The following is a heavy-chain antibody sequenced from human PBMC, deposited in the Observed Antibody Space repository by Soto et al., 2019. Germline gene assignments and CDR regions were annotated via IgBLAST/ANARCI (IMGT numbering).Heavy chain of an antibody. CDR3: ADLDGVDV. CDR1: GFTVSSHY. V-gene: IGHV3-66*01. Sequence: EVQLVESGGGLVQPGGSLRLSCAASGFTVSSHYMNWVRQAPGKGLEWVSVIYSGGSTYYADSVKGRFTISRDNSKNALYLQMNRLRAEDTAVYYWADLDGVDVWGQGTTVTVSS. J-gene: IGHJ6*02. CDR2: IYSGGST.